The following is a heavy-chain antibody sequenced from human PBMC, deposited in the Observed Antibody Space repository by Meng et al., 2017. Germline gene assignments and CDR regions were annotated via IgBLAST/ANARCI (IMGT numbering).Heavy chain of an antibody. D-gene: IGHD5-18*01. V-gene: IGHV1-69*05. CDR3: ARVTAMGYYYYYGMDV. CDR1: GGTFSSYA. Sequence: SVKVSCKASGGTFSSYAISWVRQAPGQGLEWLGGIIPISGTANYTQKFQGRVTITTDESTSTAYMELISLRSEDTAVYYCARVTAMGYYYYYGMDVWGQGTMVTVSS. CDR2: IIPISGTA. J-gene: IGHJ6*02.